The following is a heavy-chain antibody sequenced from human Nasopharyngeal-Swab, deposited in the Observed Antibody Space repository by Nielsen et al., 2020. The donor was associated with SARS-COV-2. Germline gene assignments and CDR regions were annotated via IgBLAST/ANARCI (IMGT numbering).Heavy chain of an antibody. CDR1: GFTFSSYA. J-gene: IGHJ6*02. CDR2: ISYDGSNK. D-gene: IGHD3-10*01. CDR3: ARDALPNYYGSGNYYYYGMDV. Sequence: GESLKISCAASGFTFSSYAMHWVRQAPGKGLEWVAVISYDGSNKYYADSVKGRFTISRGNSKNTLYLQMNSLRAEDTAVYYCARDALPNYYGSGNYYYYGMDVWGQGTTVTVPS. V-gene: IGHV3-30-3*01.